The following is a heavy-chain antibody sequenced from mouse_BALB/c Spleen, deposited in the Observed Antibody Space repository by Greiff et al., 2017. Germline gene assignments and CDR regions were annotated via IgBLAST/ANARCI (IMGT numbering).Heavy chain of an antibody. V-gene: IGHV5-9-4*01. J-gene: IGHJ3*01. Sequence: EVKLVESGGGLVKPGGSLKLSCAASGFTFSSYAMSWVRQSPEKRLEWVAEISSGGSYTYYPDTVTGRFTSSSDNAKNTLYLEMSSLRSEDTAMYYCAREPEYYGSSTGFAYWGQGTLVTVSA. CDR1: GFTFSSYA. CDR2: ISSGGSYT. D-gene: IGHD1-1*01. CDR3: AREPEYYGSSTGFAY.